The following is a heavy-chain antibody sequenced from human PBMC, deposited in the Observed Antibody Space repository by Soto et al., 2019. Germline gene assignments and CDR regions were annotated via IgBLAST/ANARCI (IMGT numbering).Heavy chain of an antibody. CDR3: ARDRLMATAGTARHYFGLDV. CDR2: IYYSGNT. V-gene: IGHV4-31*03. D-gene: IGHD5-18*01. CDR1: GASVSTDGYY. Sequence: PSETLSLTCTVSGASVSTDGYYWSWIRQPPRKGLEWIGNIYYSGNTYYNPSLKSRLTISVDTSKNQFSLNLSSVTAADTAVYYCARDRLMATAGTARHYFGLDVWGQGTTVTVSS. J-gene: IGHJ6*02.